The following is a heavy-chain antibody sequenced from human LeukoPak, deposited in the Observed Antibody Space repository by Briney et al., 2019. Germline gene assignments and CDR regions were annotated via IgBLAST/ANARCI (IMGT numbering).Heavy chain of an antibody. J-gene: IGHJ4*02. CDR2: IVPHSGGT. D-gene: IGHD1-26*01. CDR3: ATLGATSFDY. CDR1: GCTFSDYY. Sequence: ASVKVSCKTSGCTFSDYYIHWVRQAPGQGLEWMGWIVPHSGGTKYAQKFQGRVTMTRDTSISTAYMELSRLRYDDTAVYYCATLGATSFDYWGQGALVTVSS. V-gene: IGHV1-2*02.